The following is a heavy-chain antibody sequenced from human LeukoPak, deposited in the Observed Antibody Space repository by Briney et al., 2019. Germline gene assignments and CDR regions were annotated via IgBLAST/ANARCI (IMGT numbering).Heavy chain of an antibody. Sequence: ASVKVSCKASGYTFTSYGISWVRQAPGQGLEWMGWISAYSGNTNYAQKLQGRVTMTTDTSTSTAYMELRSLRSDDTAVYYCARDKVLLWFGELPHGNNAFDIWGQGTMVTVSS. CDR3: ARDKVLLWFGELPHGNNAFDI. D-gene: IGHD3-10*01. CDR2: ISAYSGNT. CDR1: GYTFTSYG. V-gene: IGHV1-18*01. J-gene: IGHJ3*02.